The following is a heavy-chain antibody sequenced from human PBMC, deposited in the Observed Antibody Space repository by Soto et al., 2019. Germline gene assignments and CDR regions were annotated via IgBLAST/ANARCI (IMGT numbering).Heavy chain of an antibody. CDR1: GGSISSYY. J-gene: IGHJ4*02. Sequence: PSETLSLTCTVSGGSISSYYWSWIRQPPGKGLEWIGYIYYSGSTNYNPSLKSRVTISVDMSKNQFSLKLSSVTAADTAVYYCARDLDTAMVHYFDYWGQGTLVTVSS. D-gene: IGHD5-18*01. V-gene: IGHV4-59*01. CDR3: ARDLDTAMVHYFDY. CDR2: IYYSGST.